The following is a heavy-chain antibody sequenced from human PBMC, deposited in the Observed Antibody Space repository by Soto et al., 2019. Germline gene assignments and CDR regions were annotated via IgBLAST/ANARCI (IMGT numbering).Heavy chain of an antibody. CDR2: INAGNGNT. CDR3: ARGICVATASSYYFDS. CDR1: GYTFSKSA. D-gene: IGHD5-12*01. Sequence: QVQLVQSGAEVKKPGASVMLSCKASGYTFSKSAMQLVRQALGQRPEWMGWINAGNGNTKYSQKFQDRFTITRDTYANTAYMDLRSLTSEDTAVYYCARGICVATASSYYFDSWGQGTQVTVSS. J-gene: IGHJ4*02. V-gene: IGHV1-3*01.